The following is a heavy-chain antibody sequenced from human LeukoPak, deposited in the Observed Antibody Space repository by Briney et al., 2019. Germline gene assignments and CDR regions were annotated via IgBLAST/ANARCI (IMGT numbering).Heavy chain of an antibody. Sequence: PGGSLRLSCAASGFTFSSYWMHWVRQAPRKGLVWVSRIKSDGSSASYADSVKGRFTISRDNAKNTLYLQMNSLRAEDTAVYYCARDLRTPSDTNIAIDYWGQGTLVTVSS. J-gene: IGHJ4*02. CDR1: GFTFSSYW. D-gene: IGHD4-23*01. CDR3: ARDLRTPSDTNIAIDY. V-gene: IGHV3-74*01. CDR2: IKSDGSSA.